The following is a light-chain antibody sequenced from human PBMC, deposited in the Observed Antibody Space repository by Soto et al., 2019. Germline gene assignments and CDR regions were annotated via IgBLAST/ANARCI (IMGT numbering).Light chain of an antibody. V-gene: IGKV1-5*03. Sequence: DFPLTHSPSTLSASLLERVTIXLMASQGVSNWLAWFQQKPRKAPKLLIYKASSLQSGVPSRFSGGGSGTDFTLTISCLQSEDFATYYCQQYYSYPRTFGQGTKVDI. CDR3: QQYYSYPRT. CDR1: QGVSNW. J-gene: IGKJ1*01. CDR2: KAS.